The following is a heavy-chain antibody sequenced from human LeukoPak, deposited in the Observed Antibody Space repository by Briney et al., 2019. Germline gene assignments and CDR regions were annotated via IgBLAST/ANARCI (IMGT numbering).Heavy chain of an antibody. D-gene: IGHD3-10*01. CDR3: ARGYYFLYYYGMDV. CDR2: INHSGST. V-gene: IGHV4-34*01. Sequence: SETLSLTCAVYGGSFSGYHWSWIRQPPGKGLEWIGEINHSGSTNYNPSLKSRVTISVDTSKNQFSLKLSSVTAADTAVYYCARGYYFLYYYGMDVWGQGTTVTVSS. J-gene: IGHJ6*02. CDR1: GGSFSGYH.